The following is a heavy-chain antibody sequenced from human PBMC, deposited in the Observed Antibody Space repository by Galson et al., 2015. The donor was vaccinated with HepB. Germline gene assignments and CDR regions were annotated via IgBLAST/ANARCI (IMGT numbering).Heavy chain of an antibody. Sequence: TLSLTCTVSGGSISSGGYYWSWIRQHPGKGLEWIGYIYYSGSTYYNPSLKSRVTISVDTSKNQFSLKLSSVTAADTAVYYCARGGYSYAEQFDYWGQGTLVAVSS. CDR3: ARGGYSYAEQFDY. CDR2: IYYSGST. J-gene: IGHJ4*02. D-gene: IGHD5-18*01. V-gene: IGHV4-31*03. CDR1: GGSISSGGYY.